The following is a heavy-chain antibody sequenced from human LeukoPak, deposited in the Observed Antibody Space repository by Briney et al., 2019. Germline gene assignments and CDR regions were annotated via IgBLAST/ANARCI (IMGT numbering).Heavy chain of an antibody. V-gene: IGHV4-39*01. J-gene: IGHJ3*02. CDR1: GGSISSINYY. CDR2: IYYSGST. CDR3: ARTRSGSYAFDI. D-gene: IGHD3-10*01. Sequence: KPSETLSLTCTVSGGSISSINYYWGWIRQPPGKGLEWIGNIYYSGSTYYNPSLKSRVTISVGTSKNQFSLKLTSVTAADTAIYYCARTRSGSYAFDIWGQGTMVTVSS.